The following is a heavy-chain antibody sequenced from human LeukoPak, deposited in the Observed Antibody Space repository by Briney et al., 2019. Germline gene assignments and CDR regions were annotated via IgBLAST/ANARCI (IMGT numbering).Heavy chain of an antibody. V-gene: IGHV3-23*01. CDR2: VDGGGGGT. CDR1: GFALSSYA. Sequence: GGSLRLSCAASGFALSSYAMTWVRQAPGRGLEWVSSVDGGGGGTYYADSVKGRFTISRDNSKDTLYLQMNGLRAEDTAVYFCAKQSAGSAAWYSLHYDLWGQGTLVTVSS. J-gene: IGHJ4*02. CDR3: AKQSAGSAAWYSLHYDL. D-gene: IGHD3-22*01.